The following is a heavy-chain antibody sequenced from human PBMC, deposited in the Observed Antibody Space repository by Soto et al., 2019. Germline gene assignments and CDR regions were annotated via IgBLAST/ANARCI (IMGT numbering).Heavy chain of an antibody. J-gene: IGHJ5*02. Sequence: SETLSLTCTVSGGSISSGGYYWSWIRQHPGKGLECIWYIYYSGSTYYNPSLKSRVTISVDTSNNQFSLKLSSVTAADTAVYYCARDQLYYDILTGYYSANWFDPWGQGTLVTVSS. CDR3: ARDQLYYDILTGYYSANWFDP. CDR1: GGSISSGGYY. CDR2: IYYSGST. V-gene: IGHV4-31*03. D-gene: IGHD3-9*01.